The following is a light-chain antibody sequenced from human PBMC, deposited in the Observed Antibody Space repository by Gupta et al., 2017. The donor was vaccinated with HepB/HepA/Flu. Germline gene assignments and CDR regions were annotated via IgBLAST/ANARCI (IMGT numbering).Light chain of an antibody. CDR1: RSNIGSET. Sequence: QSVLTQPPSASGAPGQRVTISCSGSRSNIGSETVHWYQQFPGTAPKLLTHSDVQRPSGVPGRFSGSKSGTSASPSISGLQSEDEADDYCAAWDTSLSGWVFGGGTKLTVL. V-gene: IGLV1-44*01. CDR3: AAWDTSLSGWV. J-gene: IGLJ3*02. CDR2: SDV.